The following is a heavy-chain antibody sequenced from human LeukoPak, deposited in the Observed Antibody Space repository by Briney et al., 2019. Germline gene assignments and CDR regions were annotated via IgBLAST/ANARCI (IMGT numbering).Heavy chain of an antibody. CDR1: GGSVSSSRYY. CDR3: ARRYSGSYYHY. Sequence: SETLSLTCPVSGGSVSSSRYYWGWIRQPPGKGLEWIGSIYYTGSTYYKPSLKSRVTISVDASKNQISLKLSSVTAADTAVYYCARRYSGSYYHYWGQGTLVTVSS. D-gene: IGHD1-26*01. V-gene: IGHV4-39*01. CDR2: IYYTGST. J-gene: IGHJ4*02.